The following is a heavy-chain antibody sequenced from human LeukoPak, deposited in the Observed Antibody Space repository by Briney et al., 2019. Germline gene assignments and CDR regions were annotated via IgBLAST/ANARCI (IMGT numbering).Heavy chain of an antibody. CDR2: INHSGST. Sequence: SETLSLTCAAYGGSFSGYYWSWIRQPPGKGLEWIGEINHSGSTNYNPSLKSRVTISVDTSKNQFSLKLSSVTAADTAVYYCARGRVRVRARAQDFQHWGQGTLVTVSS. CDR1: GGSFSGYY. J-gene: IGHJ1*01. V-gene: IGHV4-34*01. CDR3: ARGRVRVRARAQDFQH. D-gene: IGHD3-10*01.